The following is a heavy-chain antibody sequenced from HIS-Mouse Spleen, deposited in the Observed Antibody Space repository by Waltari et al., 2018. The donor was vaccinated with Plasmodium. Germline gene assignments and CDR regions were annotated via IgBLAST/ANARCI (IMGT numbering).Heavy chain of an antibody. J-gene: IGHJ3*02. D-gene: IGHD4-17*01. CDR3: ASKTTVTNHAFDI. CDR1: GFTVSSNY. CDR2: ISSGGST. V-gene: IGHV3-53*01. Sequence: EVQLVESGGGLIQPGGSLRLSCAASGFTVSSNYMSWVGRAPGRGVGWFVVISSGGSTYEADSVKGRFTSAGDDSKTTRYLQMNSRGAEDTAVYYCASKTTVTNHAFDIWGQGTMVTVSS.